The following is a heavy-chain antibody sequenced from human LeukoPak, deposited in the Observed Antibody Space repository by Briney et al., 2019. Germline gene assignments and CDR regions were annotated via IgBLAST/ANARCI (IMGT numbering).Heavy chain of an antibody. J-gene: IGHJ4*02. CDR2: INTDGCST. D-gene: IGHD1-26*01. CDR1: GFTISGYW. V-gene: IGHV3-74*01. CDR3: SYSGSLMTG. Sequence: PGGSLRLSCAVSGFTISGYWMHWVRQAPGKGLVWVSRINTDGCSTSYADYVKGRFTISRDNGKNILYLQMNSLRGEDTAVYYCSYSGSLMTGWGQGTLVTVSS.